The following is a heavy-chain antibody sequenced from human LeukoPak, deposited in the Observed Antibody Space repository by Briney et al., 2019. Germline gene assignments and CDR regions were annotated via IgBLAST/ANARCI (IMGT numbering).Heavy chain of an antibody. CDR3: ARDPGYCSGGSCYHYFDY. V-gene: IGHV4-59*01. Sequence: SETLSLTCTVAGGSISSFYWTWVRQPPGKGLEWIGYVYYSGSTNYNPSLKYRVTISVDTPKNQFSLNLSSVTAADTAVYYCARDPGYCSGGSCYHYFDYWGQGTLVTVSS. CDR1: GGSISSFY. D-gene: IGHD2-15*01. CDR2: VYYSGST. J-gene: IGHJ4*02.